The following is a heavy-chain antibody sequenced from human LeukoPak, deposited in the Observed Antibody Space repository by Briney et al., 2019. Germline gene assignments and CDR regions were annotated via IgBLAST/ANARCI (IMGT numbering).Heavy chain of an antibody. V-gene: IGHV3-48*03. D-gene: IGHD6-19*01. CDR1: GFTFSRYE. J-gene: IGHJ4*02. CDR2: ISSSGSTI. Sequence: PGGSLRLSCAASGFTFSRYETNWVRQAPGKGLEWVSYISSSGSTIYYADSVKGRFTISRDNAKNSLYLQMNSLRAEDTAVYYCARDVMKGAVAGLSDYWGQGTLVTVSS. CDR3: ARDVMKGAVAGLSDY.